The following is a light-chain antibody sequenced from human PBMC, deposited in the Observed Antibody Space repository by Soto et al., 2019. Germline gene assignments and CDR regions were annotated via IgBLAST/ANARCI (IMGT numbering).Light chain of an antibody. Sequence: DIQMTQSPSTLSASVGDRVTITCRASQSISGLLARYQQKPGKAPKLLIYDVSSLESGVPSRFSGSGSGTEFTLAISSLQPDDFATYYCQHYNSYSEAFGQGTKVDIK. CDR1: QSISGL. CDR3: QHYNSYSEA. V-gene: IGKV1-5*01. CDR2: DVS. J-gene: IGKJ1*01.